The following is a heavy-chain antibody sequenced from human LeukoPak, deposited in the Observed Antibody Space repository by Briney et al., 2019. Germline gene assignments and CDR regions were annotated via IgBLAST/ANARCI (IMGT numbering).Heavy chain of an antibody. J-gene: IGHJ6*03. CDR2: IIPIFGTA. D-gene: IGHD5-12*01. Sequence: ASVKVSCKASGGTFSSYAISWVRQAPGQGLEWMGRIIPIFGTANYAQKFQGRVTITTDESTSTAYMELSSLRSEDTAVYYCATRGYYYMDVWGKGTTVTVSS. CDR3: ATRGYYYMDV. V-gene: IGHV1-69*05. CDR1: GGTFSSYA.